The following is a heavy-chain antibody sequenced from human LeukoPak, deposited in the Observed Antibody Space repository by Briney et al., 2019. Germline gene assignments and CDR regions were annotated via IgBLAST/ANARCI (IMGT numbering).Heavy chain of an antibody. Sequence: GRSLRLSCAASGFTFSSYSMNWVRQAPGKGLEWVSSISSSSSYIYYADSVKGRFTISRDNAKNSLYLQMNSLRAEDTAVYYCARDPGIAVAGAHDAFDIWGQGTMVTVSS. J-gene: IGHJ3*02. CDR3: ARDPGIAVAGAHDAFDI. CDR2: ISSSSSYI. V-gene: IGHV3-21*01. CDR1: GFTFSSYS. D-gene: IGHD6-19*01.